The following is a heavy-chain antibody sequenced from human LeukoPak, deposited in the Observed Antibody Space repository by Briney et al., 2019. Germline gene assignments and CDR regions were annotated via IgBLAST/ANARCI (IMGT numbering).Heavy chain of an antibody. J-gene: IGHJ3*02. Sequence: ASVKVSCKVSGYTLTELSMHWVRQAPGKGLEWMGGFDPEDGETIYAQKFQGRVTMTEDTSTDTAYMELSSLRSEDTAVYYCASPTPLYSGYEYAFDIWGQRTMVTVS. D-gene: IGHD5-12*01. V-gene: IGHV1-24*01. CDR2: FDPEDGET. CDR1: GYTLTELS. CDR3: ASPTPLYSGYEYAFDI.